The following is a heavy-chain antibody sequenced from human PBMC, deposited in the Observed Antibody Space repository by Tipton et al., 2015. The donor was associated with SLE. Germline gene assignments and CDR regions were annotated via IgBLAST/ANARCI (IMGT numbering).Heavy chain of an antibody. Sequence: TLSLTCAVSGYSISSGYYWGWIRQPPGKGLEWIGIIYHSGSTYYNPSLKSRVTISVDTSKNQFSLKLSSVTATDTAVYYCARAEQQREPFDYWGQGTLVTVSS. D-gene: IGHD6-13*01. CDR2: IYHSGST. V-gene: IGHV4-38-2*01. CDR1: GYSISSGYY. J-gene: IGHJ4*02. CDR3: ARAEQQREPFDY.